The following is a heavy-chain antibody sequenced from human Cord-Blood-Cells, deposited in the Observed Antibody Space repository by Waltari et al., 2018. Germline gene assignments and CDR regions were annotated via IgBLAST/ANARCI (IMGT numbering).Heavy chain of an antibody. J-gene: IGHJ2*01. D-gene: IGHD7-27*01. Sequence: QVQLQQWGAGLLKPSETLSLTCAVYGGSFSGYYWSWIRQPPGKGLEWIGEINHIGSTNYNPSLKSRVTISVDTSKNQFSLKLSSVTAADTAVYYCARGIPGDPHTNRYFDLWGRGTLVTVSS. V-gene: IGHV4-34*01. CDR1: GGSFSGYY. CDR2: INHIGST. CDR3: ARGIPGDPHTNRYFDL.